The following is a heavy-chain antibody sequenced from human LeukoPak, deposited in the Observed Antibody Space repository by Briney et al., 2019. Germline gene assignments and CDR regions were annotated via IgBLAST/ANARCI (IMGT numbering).Heavy chain of an antibody. CDR2: INPNSGGT. Sequence: ASVKVFCKASGYTFTGYYMHWVRQAPGQGLEWMGWINPNSGGTNYAQKFQGRVTMTRDTSISTAYMELSRLRSDDTAVYYCATAGTVTTAPDAFDIWGQGTMVTVSS. CDR1: GYTFTGYY. J-gene: IGHJ3*02. D-gene: IGHD4-11*01. V-gene: IGHV1-2*02. CDR3: ATAGTVTTAPDAFDI.